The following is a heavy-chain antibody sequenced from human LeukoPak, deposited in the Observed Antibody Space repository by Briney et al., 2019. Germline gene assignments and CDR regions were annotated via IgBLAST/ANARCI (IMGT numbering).Heavy chain of an antibody. D-gene: IGHD1-26*01. Sequence: GRSLGLSCAGSGFIFSSYGMHWVRQAPGKGLEWVAVIWYDGSKSYYADSVKGRFTISKDNSKNTLYLQMNSLRAEDTAVYYCARAVGGPPGWFDPWGQGTLVTVSS. CDR2: IWYDGSKS. J-gene: IGHJ5*02. CDR3: ARAVGGPPGWFDP. CDR1: GFIFSSYG. V-gene: IGHV3-33*01.